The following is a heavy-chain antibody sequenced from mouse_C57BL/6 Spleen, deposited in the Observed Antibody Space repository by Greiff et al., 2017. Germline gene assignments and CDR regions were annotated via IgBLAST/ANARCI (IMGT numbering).Heavy chain of an antibody. V-gene: IGHV5-16*01. CDR2: INYDGSST. CDR1: GFTFSDYY. D-gene: IGHD2-5*01. CDR3: ARETDYSNYLYYARDY. Sequence: EVMLVESEGGLVQPGSSMKLSCTASGFTFSDYYMAWVRQVPDKGLEWVANINYDGSSTYYLDSLKSRFLIQRDNAKNLLYLQRSSLKSEDTATYYCARETDYSNYLYYARDYGGQGTSVTVSS. J-gene: IGHJ4*01.